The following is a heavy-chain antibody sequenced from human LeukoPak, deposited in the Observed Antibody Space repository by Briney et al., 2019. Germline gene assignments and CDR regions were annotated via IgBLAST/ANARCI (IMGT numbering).Heavy chain of an antibody. D-gene: IGHD3-9*01. Sequence: PGGSLRLSCAASGLTFSSYAMHWVRQAPGKGLEWVAVTSYDGSKKDYADSVKGRFTISRDNFKNTLYLQMNSLRGEDTAVYHCARGNYDILTGSAMDVWGKGTTVTVSS. V-gene: IGHV3-30*04. CDR3: ARGNYDILTGSAMDV. CDR1: GLTFSSYA. CDR2: TSYDGSKK. J-gene: IGHJ6*03.